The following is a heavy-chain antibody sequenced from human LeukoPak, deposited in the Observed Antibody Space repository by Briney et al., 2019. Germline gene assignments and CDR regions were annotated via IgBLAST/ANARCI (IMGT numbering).Heavy chain of an antibody. D-gene: IGHD3-22*01. CDR2: IYSGGST. V-gene: IGHV3-66*01. Sequence: GGSLRLSCAASGFTVSSNYMSWVRQAPGKGLEWVSVIYSGGSTYYADSVKGRFTISRDNSKNTPYLQMNSLRAEDTAVYYCASADGSGYRYYWGQGTLVTVSS. CDR3: ASADGSGYRYY. CDR1: GFTVSSNY. J-gene: IGHJ4*02.